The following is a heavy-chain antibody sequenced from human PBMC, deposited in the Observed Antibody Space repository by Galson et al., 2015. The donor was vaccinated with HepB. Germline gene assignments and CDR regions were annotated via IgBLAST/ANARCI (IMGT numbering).Heavy chain of an antibody. D-gene: IGHD3-10*01. Sequence: SLRLSCAASGFTFSSYGMHWVRQAPGKGLEWVAFIRYDGSNKYYADSVKGRFTISRDNSKNTLYVQMNSLRAEDTAVYYCAKDELEAYYGSGIGYWGQGTLVTVSS. CDR3: AKDELEAYYGSGIGY. V-gene: IGHV3-30*02. CDR1: GFTFSSYG. CDR2: IRYDGSNK. J-gene: IGHJ4*02.